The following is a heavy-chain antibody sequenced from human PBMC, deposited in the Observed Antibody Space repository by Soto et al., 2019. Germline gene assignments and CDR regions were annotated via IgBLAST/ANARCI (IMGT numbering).Heavy chain of an antibody. CDR3: ARVQGAVARPFDP. D-gene: IGHD6-19*01. J-gene: IGHJ5*02. Sequence: ASVKVSCKASGYTFTGYYMHWVRQAPGQGLEWMGWINPNSGGTNYAQKFQGWVTMTRDTSISTAYMELSRLRSDDTAVYYRARVQGAVARPFDPWGQGTLVTVSS. CDR2: INPNSGGT. CDR1: GYTFTGYY. V-gene: IGHV1-2*04.